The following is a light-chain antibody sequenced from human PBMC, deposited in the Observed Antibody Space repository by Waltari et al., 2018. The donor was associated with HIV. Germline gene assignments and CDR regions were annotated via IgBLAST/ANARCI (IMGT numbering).Light chain of an antibody. J-gene: IGLJ2*01. CDR1: SSDIWTAYL. CDR3: CSYGGSSTYVV. CDR2: EVS. V-gene: IGLV2-23*02. Sequence: SALAQPPSVSLSLGTSLTIHCTWPSSDIWTAYLFSRYQQHPGKAPKLIIYEVSERPSGVSNRFSGSKSGNTASLTISGLQAEDETDYYYCSYGGSSTYVVFGGGTKVTVL.